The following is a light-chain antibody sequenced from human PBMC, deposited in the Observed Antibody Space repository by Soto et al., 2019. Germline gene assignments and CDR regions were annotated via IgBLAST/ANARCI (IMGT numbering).Light chain of an antibody. CDR3: QQYGSSPRT. V-gene: IGKV3-20*01. CDR1: QSVSSSY. CDR2: GAS. Sequence: EIVLTQSPGTLSLSPGERATLSCRASQSVSSSYLAWYQQKPGQAPRLLIYGASSRATGIPDRFSGSGSGTDFTLNISRLETEDFEVYYCQQYGSSPRTFGQGTKVEIK. J-gene: IGKJ1*01.